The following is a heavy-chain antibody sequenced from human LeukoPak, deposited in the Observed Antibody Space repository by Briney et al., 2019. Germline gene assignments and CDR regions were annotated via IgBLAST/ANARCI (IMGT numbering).Heavy chain of an antibody. CDR3: AREDTAMVWEISDAFDI. J-gene: IGHJ3*02. Sequence: GGSLRLSCVASGFTFTNYWMTWVRQAPGKGLEWVANMKQDGREKYYVDSVKGRYTISRDNAKNSLYLQMNSLRAEDTAVYYCAREDTAMVWEISDAFDIWGQGTMVTVSS. D-gene: IGHD5-18*01. CDR1: GFTFTNYW. V-gene: IGHV3-7*01. CDR2: MKQDGREK.